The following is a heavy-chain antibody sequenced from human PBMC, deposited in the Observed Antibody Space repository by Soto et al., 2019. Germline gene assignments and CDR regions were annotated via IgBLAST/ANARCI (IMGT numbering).Heavy chain of an antibody. CDR2: INPNGGST. CDR3: ARGLGLGDY. J-gene: IGHJ4*02. V-gene: IGHV1-46*01. CDR1: GYTFTSYY. D-gene: IGHD3-9*01. Sequence: QVQLVQSGAEVKKPGASVKVSCKASGYTFTSYYIHWVRQAPGQGLEWIGIINPNGGSTNYAHNFKGRLTVTRDTSTATVYMELGALTSEDTAVYYCARGLGLGDYWGQGTLVTVSS.